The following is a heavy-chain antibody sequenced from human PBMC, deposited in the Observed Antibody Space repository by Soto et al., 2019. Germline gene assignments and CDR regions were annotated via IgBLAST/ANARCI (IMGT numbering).Heavy chain of an antibody. Sequence: PGGSLRLSCEASGFTFSSYAMSWVRQAPGKGLEWVSAISGSGGSTNHAGSVKGRFTISRDNSKNTLYLQMNSLRAEDTAIYYCAKTPFYYYDSDSWVDNWGQGTLVTVSS. J-gene: IGHJ4*02. V-gene: IGHV3-23*01. D-gene: IGHD3-22*01. CDR3: AKTPFYYYDSDSWVDN. CDR1: GFTFSSYA. CDR2: ISGSGGST.